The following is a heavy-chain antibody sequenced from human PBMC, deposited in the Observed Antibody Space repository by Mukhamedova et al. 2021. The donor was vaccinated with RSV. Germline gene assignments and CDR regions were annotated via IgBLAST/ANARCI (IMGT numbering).Heavy chain of an antibody. CDR2: NHSGST. CDR3: TQRGHVVGPRRSDYFAH. D-gene: IGHD2/OR15-2a*01. J-gene: IGHJ1*01. V-gene: IGHV4-34*01. Sequence: NHSGSTNYNPSLKSRVTISVDTSKNQFSLKPSSMTAADTAVYYWTQRGHVVGPRRSDYFAHWGQGTLVTVSS.